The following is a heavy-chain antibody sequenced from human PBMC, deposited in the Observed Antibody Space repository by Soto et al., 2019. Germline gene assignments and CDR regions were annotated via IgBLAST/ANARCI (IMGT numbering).Heavy chain of an antibody. V-gene: IGHV3-7*01. J-gene: IGHJ4*02. CDR3: AKVNGLLRGFDY. Sequence: PGGSLRLSCAASGFTFTGSWMSWVRQSAGKGLEWVACIKGDGSEKRYVDSVKGRFTISRDNSKNTLYLQMNSLRAEDTAVYYCAKVNGLLRGFDYWGQGTLVTVSS. CDR2: IKGDGSEK. CDR1: GFTFTGSW.